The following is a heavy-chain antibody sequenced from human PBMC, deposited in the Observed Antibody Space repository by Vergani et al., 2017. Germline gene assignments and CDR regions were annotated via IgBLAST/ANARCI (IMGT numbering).Heavy chain of an antibody. CDR3: ARRIAAAGTAYYYGMDV. D-gene: IGHD6-13*01. CDR2: IYHSGST. V-gene: IGHV4-4*02. J-gene: IGHJ6*02. Sequence: QVQLQESGPGLVKPSGTLSLTCAVSGGSLSSSNWWSWVRPPPGKGLEWIGEIYHSGSTNYNPALKSRVTISVDKSKNQFSLKLSSVTAADTAVYYCARRIAAAGTAYYYGMDVWGQGTTVTVSS. CDR1: GGSLSSSNW.